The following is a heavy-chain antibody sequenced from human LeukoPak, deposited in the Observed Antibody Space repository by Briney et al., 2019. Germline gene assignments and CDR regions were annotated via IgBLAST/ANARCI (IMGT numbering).Heavy chain of an antibody. CDR1: GFTFSSYS. Sequence: GGSLRLSCAASGFTFSSYSMNWVRQAPGKGLEWVSSISSSSSYIYYADSVKGRFTISRDNAKNSLYLQMNSLRAEDTAVYYCAKGRLWFGESFDYWGQGTLVTVSS. D-gene: IGHD3-10*01. J-gene: IGHJ4*02. V-gene: IGHV3-21*04. CDR3: AKGRLWFGESFDY. CDR2: ISSSSSYI.